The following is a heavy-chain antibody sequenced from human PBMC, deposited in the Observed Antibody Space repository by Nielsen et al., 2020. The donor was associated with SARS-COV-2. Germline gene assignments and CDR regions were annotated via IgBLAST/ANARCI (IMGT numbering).Heavy chain of an antibody. D-gene: IGHD1-26*01. CDR2: IYYSGST. J-gene: IGHJ5*02. CDR1: GGSISSYY. Sequence: SETCPTCTVSGGSISSYYWSWIRQPPGKGLEWIGYIYYSGSTNYNPSLKSRVTISVDTSKNQFSLKLSSVTAADTAVYYCARGVDSGSQVGFDPWGQGTLVTVSS. V-gene: IGHV4-59*01. CDR3: ARGVDSGSQVGFDP.